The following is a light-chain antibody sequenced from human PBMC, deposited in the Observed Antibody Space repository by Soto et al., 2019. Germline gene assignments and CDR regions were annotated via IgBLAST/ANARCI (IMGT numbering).Light chain of an antibody. CDR1: QSVSSSY. V-gene: IGKV3-20*01. Sequence: EIVLTQSPGTLSLSPGERATLSCRASQSVSSSYLAWYQQKPGQAPRLLIYGASSRATGIPDRFSGSGSGTEFTLTISSLQSEHFAVYYCQQYNNWPRTFGQGTKVDI. CDR3: QQYNNWPRT. J-gene: IGKJ1*01. CDR2: GAS.